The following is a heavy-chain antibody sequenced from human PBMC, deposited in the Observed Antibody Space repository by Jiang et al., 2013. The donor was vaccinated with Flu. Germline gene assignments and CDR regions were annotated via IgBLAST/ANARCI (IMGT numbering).Heavy chain of an antibody. CDR3: AKDLVGVIPDAFDI. D-gene: IGHD1-26*01. Sequence: VQLLESGGGLVQPGGSLRLSCAASGFTFNNYAMTWVRQPPGKGLEWVSGIRGGGDNTYYADSVKGRFTISRDNSKNTLFLQMNNLRAEDTALYFCAKDLVGVIPDAFDIWGQGTIVTVSS. CDR1: GFTFNNYA. V-gene: IGHV3-23*01. J-gene: IGHJ3*02. CDR2: IRGGGDNT.